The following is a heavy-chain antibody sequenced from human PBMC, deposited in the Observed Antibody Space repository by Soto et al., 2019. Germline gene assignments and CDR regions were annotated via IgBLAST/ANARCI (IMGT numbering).Heavy chain of an antibody. Sequence: EVQLLESGGGLVQPGGSLRLSCAASGFTFSSYDMSWVRQAQGKGLEWVSAISGSGGSTYYADSVKGRFTISRDNSKNTLYLQKNSLRAEYTAVYYCAQGDGSGWYVEKRDYWGQGTLVTVSS. D-gene: IGHD6-19*01. CDR1: GFTFSSYD. CDR2: ISGSGGST. V-gene: IGHV3-23*01. CDR3: AQGDGSGWYVEKRDY. J-gene: IGHJ4*02.